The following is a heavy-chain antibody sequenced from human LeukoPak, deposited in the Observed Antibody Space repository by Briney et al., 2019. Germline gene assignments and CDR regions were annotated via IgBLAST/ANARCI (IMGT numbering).Heavy chain of an antibody. CDR3: AKQAITGCNWFDP. Sequence: GGSLRLSCAASGFTFNAYTINWVRQAPGKGLEWVSAISGSGANTYYADSVKGRFTISRDNSKNTLYLQMNSLRAEDTAEYYCAKQAITGCNWFDPWGQGTLVTVSS. V-gene: IGHV3-23*01. D-gene: IGHD5-24*01. J-gene: IGHJ5*02. CDR1: GFTFNAYT. CDR2: ISGSGANT.